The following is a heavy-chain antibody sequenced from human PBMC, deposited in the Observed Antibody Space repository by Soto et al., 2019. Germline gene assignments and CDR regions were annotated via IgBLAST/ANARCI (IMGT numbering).Heavy chain of an antibody. J-gene: IGHJ6*03. D-gene: IGHD2-15*01. Sequence: PSETLFLTCTVSGGSISSYYWSWIRQPPGKGLEWIGYIYYSGSTNYNPSLKSRVTISVDTSKNQFSLKLSSVTAADTAVYYCARVEVGYYYYYMAVGGKGTTVTGSS. CDR1: GGSISSYY. V-gene: IGHV4-59*01. CDR2: IYYSGST. CDR3: ARVEVGYYYYYMAV.